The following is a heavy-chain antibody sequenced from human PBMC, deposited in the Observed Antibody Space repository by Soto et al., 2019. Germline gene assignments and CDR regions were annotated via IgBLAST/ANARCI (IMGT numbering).Heavy chain of an antibody. J-gene: IGHJ4*02. CDR2: VSIGGST. Sequence: DVQLLESGGGLVQPEGSLRLSCAASGFTFSSYAMGWVRQGPGKGLEWVAVVSIGGSTHYGDSVRGRFTISRDNSKNTPSLQMNSLPPEDTAVYFCAKRRGAGGHFDYWGQGALVCVSS. V-gene: IGHV3-23*01. CDR3: AKRRGAGGHFDY. D-gene: IGHD2-15*01. CDR1: GFTFSSYA.